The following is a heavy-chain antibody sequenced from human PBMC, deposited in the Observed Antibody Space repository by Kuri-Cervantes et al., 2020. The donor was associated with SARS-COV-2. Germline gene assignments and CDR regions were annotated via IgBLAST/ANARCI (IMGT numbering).Heavy chain of an antibody. CDR2: IRYDGSNK. CDR1: GFTFDDYA. D-gene: IGHD2-2*02. V-gene: IGHV3-30*02. CDR3: CVPLVPAAIGRAYYYYGMDV. J-gene: IGHJ6*02. Sequence: GGSLRLSCAASGFTFDDYAMHWVRQAPGKGLEWVAFIRYDGSNKYYADSVKGRFTISRDNSKNTLYLQMSSLRAEDTAVYYCCVPLVPAAIGRAYYYYGMDVWGQGTTVTVSS.